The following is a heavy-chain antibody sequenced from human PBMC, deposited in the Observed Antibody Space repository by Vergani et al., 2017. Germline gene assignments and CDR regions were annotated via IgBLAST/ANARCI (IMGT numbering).Heavy chain of an antibody. D-gene: IGHD6-6*01. CDR3: AGEGGSGRAARNWFDP. V-gene: IGHV1-2*02. Sequence: QVQLVQSGAEVKKPGASVKVSCKASGYTFTGYYMHWVRQAPGQGLEWMGWINPNSGGTNYAQKFQGRVTMTRDTSLSTAYMELSRLRSDDTAVYYCAGEGGSGRAARNWFDPWGQGTLVTVSS. CDR1: GYTFTGYY. J-gene: IGHJ5*02. CDR2: INPNSGGT.